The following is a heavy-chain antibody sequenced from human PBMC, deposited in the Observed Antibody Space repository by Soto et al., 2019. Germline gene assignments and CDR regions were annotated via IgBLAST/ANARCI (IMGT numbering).Heavy chain of an antibody. CDR1: GYTFTSYD. D-gene: IGHD3-3*01. J-gene: IGHJ6*04. V-gene: IGHV1-8*01. Sequence: QVQLVQSGAEVKKPGASVKVSCKASGYTFTSYDINWVRQATGQGLEWMGWMNPNSGNTGYAQKLQGRVTMTMNTSISTAYKELSSLRSEDTAVYYCARGRITIFGVVIYYYYGMDVWGKGTTVTVSS. CDR3: ARGRITIFGVVIYYYYGMDV. CDR2: MNPNSGNT.